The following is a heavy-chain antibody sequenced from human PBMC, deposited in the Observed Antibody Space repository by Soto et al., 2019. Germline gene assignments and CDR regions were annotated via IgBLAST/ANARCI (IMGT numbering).Heavy chain of an antibody. CDR1: GGSFHGNF. J-gene: IGHJ4*02. CDR2: INHSGIT. D-gene: IGHD6-13*01. Sequence: PSETLSLTCAVYGGSFHGNFWSWIRQPPGKGLEWIGEINHSGITDYSPSLKSRVTISVDTSKNQFSLKLSAVTAADTAVYYCARGGIAAAFRYFDYWGQGTLGTVSS. CDR3: ARGGIAAAFRYFDY. V-gene: IGHV4-34*01.